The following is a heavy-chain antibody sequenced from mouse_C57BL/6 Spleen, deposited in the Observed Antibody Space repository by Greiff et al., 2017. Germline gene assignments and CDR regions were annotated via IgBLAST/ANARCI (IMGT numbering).Heavy chain of an antibody. CDR2: INPNYGTT. V-gene: IGHV1-39*01. CDR3: ARAVYYYGSSPGDY. Sequence: LVESGPELVKPGASVKISCKASGYSFTDSNMNWVKQSNGKSLEWIGVINPNYGTTSYNQKFKGKATLTVDQSSSTAYMQLNSLTSEDSAVYYCARAVYYYGSSPGDYWGQGTTVTVSA. D-gene: IGHD1-1*01. CDR1: GYSFTDSN. J-gene: IGHJ2*01.